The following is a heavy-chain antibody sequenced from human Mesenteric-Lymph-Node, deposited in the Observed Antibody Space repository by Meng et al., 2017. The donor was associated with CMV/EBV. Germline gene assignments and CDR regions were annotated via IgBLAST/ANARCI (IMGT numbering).Heavy chain of an antibody. CDR2: IIPIFGTA. V-gene: IGHV1-69*05. J-gene: IGHJ4*02. CDR3: ARLVVHCSGGSCSSRGNYFDY. D-gene: IGHD2-15*01. CDR1: SYA. Sequence: SYAISWVRQAPGQGLEWMGGIIPIFGTANYAQKFQGRVTMTRNTSISTAYMELSSLRSEDTAVYYCARLVVHCSGGSCSSRGNYFDYWGQGTLVTVSS.